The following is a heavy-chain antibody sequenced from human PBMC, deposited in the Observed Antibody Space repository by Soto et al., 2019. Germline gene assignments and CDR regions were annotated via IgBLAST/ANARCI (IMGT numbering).Heavy chain of an antibody. CDR2: FDPEDGET. D-gene: IGHD3-3*01. CDR1: GYTLTELS. J-gene: IGHJ3*02. V-gene: IGHV1-24*01. Sequence: ASVKVSCKVSGYTLTELSMHWVRQAPGKGLEWMGGFDPEDGETIYAQKFQGRVTMTEGTSTDTAYMELSSLRSEDTAVYYCATIITIFRVHPIDIWGQGTMVTVSS. CDR3: ATIITIFRVHPIDI.